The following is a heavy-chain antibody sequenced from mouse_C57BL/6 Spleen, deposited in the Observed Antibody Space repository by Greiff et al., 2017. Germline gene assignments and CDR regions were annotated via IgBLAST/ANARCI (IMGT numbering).Heavy chain of an antibody. V-gene: IGHV1-69*01. D-gene: IGHD1-1*01. J-gene: IGHJ1*03. CDR3: ARSYGSNYGYFDV. Sequence: VQLQQPGAELVMPGASVKLSCKASGYTFTSYWMHWVKQRPGQGLEWIGEIDPSDSYTNYNQKFKGKSTLTVDKSSSTAYMQLSSLTSEDSAVYYCARSYGSNYGYFDVWGTGTTVTVSS. CDR1: GYTFTSYW. CDR2: IDPSDSYT.